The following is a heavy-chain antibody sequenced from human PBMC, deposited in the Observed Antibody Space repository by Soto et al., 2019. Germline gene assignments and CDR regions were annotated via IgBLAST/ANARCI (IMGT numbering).Heavy chain of an antibody. D-gene: IGHD2-21*01. CDR2: ISGSGGST. CDR3: AKGRGSSCGGILDY. J-gene: IGHJ4*02. Sequence: EVQLLESGGGLAQPGGSRRLSCAASEFTFSTSAMSWVRQAPGKGLEWVSGISGSGGSTYYADSVKGRFTTSRDNSKNKLYLQMNSLRADDTAVYYCAKGRGSSCGGILDYWGQGALVTVSS. CDR1: EFTFSTSA. V-gene: IGHV3-23*01.